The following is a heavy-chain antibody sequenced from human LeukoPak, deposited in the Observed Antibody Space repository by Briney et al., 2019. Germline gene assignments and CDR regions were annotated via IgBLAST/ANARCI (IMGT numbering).Heavy chain of an antibody. J-gene: IGHJ4*02. D-gene: IGHD5-12*01. Sequence: GGSLRLSCVGSGFTFRSHAMSWVRQAPEKGLEFVSGIYENGGTTYYADSVKGRFSISRDNSKNTLYLQMDSLRGEDTAVYYCAKSYNGYESKPDYWGQGTLVTVSS. CDR3: AKSYNGYESKPDY. CDR1: GFTFRSHA. CDR2: IYENGGTT. V-gene: IGHV3-23*01.